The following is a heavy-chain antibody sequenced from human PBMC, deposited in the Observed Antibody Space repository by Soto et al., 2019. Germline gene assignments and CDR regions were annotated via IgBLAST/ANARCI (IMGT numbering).Heavy chain of an antibody. CDR3: ARGRLYITMVRGVKNYMDV. D-gene: IGHD3-10*01. J-gene: IGHJ6*03. V-gene: IGHV4-34*01. CDR1: GGSFSGYY. Sequence: SETLSLTCAVYGGSFSGYYWSWIRQPPGKGLEWIGEINHSGSTNYNPSLKSRVTISVDTSKNQFSLKLSSVTAADTAVYYCARGRLYITMVRGVKNYMDVWGKGTTVTVSS. CDR2: INHSGST.